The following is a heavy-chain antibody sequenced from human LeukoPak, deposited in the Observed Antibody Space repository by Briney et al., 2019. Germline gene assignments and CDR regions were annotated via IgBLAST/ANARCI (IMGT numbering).Heavy chain of an antibody. Sequence: KTSETLSLTCAVYGGSFSGYYWSWIRQPPGKGLEWIGEINHSGSTNYNPSLKSRVTISVDTSKNQFSLKLSSVTAADTAVYYCARRPRGKWLVTFDPWGQGTLVTVSS. J-gene: IGHJ5*02. CDR2: INHSGST. CDR3: ARRPRGKWLVTFDP. D-gene: IGHD3-22*01. CDR1: GGSFSGYY. V-gene: IGHV4-34*01.